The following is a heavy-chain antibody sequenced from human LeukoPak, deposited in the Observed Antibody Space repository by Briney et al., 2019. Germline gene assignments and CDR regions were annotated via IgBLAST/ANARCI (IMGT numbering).Heavy chain of an antibody. CDR2: IYYSGST. CDR3: ARLSPYYYDSSGYRGYYFDY. V-gene: IGHV4-39*01. Sequence: SVPLSLTCTVSVGSISSSSYYGGWIRQPPGKGREWIGSIYYSGSTYYNPSLKSRVTISVDTSKNQFSLKLSSVTAADTAVYYCARLSPYYYDSSGYRGYYFDYWGQGTLVTVSS. CDR1: VGSISSSSYY. D-gene: IGHD3-22*01. J-gene: IGHJ4*02.